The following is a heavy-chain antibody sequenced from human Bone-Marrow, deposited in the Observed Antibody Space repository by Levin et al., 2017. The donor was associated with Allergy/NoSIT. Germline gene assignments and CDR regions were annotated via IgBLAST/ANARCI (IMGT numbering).Heavy chain of an antibody. D-gene: IGHD5-18*01. J-gene: IGHJ6*02. CDR1: GDSVSSNSAA. V-gene: IGHV6-1*01. CDR3: ARDAKVGRQLWVPYYYGMDV. Sequence: PSETLSLTCAISGDSVSSNSAAWNWIRQSPSRGLEWLGRTYYRSKWYNDYAVSVKSRITINPDTSKNQFSLQLNSVTPGDTAVYYCARDAKVGRQLWVPYYYGMDVWGQGTTVTVSS. CDR2: TYYRSKWYN.